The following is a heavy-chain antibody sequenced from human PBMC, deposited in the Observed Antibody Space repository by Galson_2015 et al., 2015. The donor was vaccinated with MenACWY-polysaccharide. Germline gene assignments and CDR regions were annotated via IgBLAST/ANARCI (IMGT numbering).Heavy chain of an antibody. CDR3: ARGGGYSGRIDY. Sequence: SLRLSCAASGFTFSSYAMSWVRQAPGKGLEWVSAISGSGGSTYYADSVKGRFTISRDNSKNTLYLQMNSLRAEDTAVYYCARGGGYSGRIDYWGQGTLVTVSS. CDR1: GFTFSSYA. D-gene: IGHD5-18*01. V-gene: IGHV3-23*01. CDR2: ISGSGGST. J-gene: IGHJ4*02.